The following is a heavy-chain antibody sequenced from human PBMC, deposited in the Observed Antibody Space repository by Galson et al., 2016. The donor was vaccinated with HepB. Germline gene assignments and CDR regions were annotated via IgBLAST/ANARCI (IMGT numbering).Heavy chain of an antibody. J-gene: IGHJ4*02. V-gene: IGHV3-74*01. Sequence: SLRLSCAASGFNFNTFWMHWVRQVPGNGLMWVSRIDTDGRITNYADSVRGRFTISRDNTKNTLFLQMNSLRAEDTAVYYCARDLGGYGGYWGQGTLVTVSS. D-gene: IGHD5-12*01. CDR3: ARDLGGYGGY. CDR2: IDTDGRIT. CDR1: GFNFNTFW.